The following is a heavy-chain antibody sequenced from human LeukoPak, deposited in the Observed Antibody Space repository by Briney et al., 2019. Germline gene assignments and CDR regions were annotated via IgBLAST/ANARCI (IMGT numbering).Heavy chain of an antibody. D-gene: IGHD2-15*01. Sequence: PGGSLRLSCAASGFTFSSYAMSWVRQAPGKGLEWVSAISGSGGSTYYADSVKGRFTISRDNSKNTLYLQMNSLRAEDTVVYYCATSLAVVAATSYFDYWGQGTLVTVSS. CDR1: GFTFSSYA. J-gene: IGHJ4*02. V-gene: IGHV3-23*01. CDR2: ISGSGGST. CDR3: ATSLAVVAATSYFDY.